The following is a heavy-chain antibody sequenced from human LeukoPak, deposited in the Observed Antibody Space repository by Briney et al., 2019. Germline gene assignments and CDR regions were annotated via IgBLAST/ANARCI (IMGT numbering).Heavy chain of an antibody. D-gene: IGHD3-3*01. J-gene: IGHJ4*02. V-gene: IGHV4-39*07. CDR3: ARTITIFGALGYFDY. Sequence: SETLSLTCTVSGGSISSSSYYWGWIRQPPGKGLEWIGSIYYSGSTYYNPSLKSRVTISVDTSKNQFSLKLSSVTAADTAVYYCARTITIFGALGYFDYWGQGTLVTVSS. CDR2: IYYSGST. CDR1: GGSISSSSYY.